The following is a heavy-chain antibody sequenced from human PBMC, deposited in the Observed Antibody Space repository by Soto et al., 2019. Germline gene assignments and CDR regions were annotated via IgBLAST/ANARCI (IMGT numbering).Heavy chain of an antibody. V-gene: IGHV3-30-3*01. CDR2: IAYDGSNA. CDR1: GFTFRNHA. J-gene: IGHJ4*02. CDR3: ARDLPNMPGEAL. Sequence: GGSLRLSCAASGFTFRNHAMHWVRQAPGKGLECLAVIAYDGSNAFYRDSVKGRFTISRGNSKNTLYLQMNSLRSEDTAVYYCARDLPNMPGEALWGQGTLVTVSS. D-gene: IGHD3-16*01.